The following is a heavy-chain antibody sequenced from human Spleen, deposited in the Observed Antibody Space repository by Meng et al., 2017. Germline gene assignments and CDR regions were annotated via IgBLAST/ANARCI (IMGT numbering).Heavy chain of an antibody. CDR1: GFTFTDSY. CDR2: ISSSGSTI. D-gene: IGHD3-9*01. CDR3: ARVGGETDILTGYDDY. J-gene: IGHJ4*02. V-gene: IGHV3-11*04. Sequence: GESLKISCAASGFTFTDSYTSWIRQAPGKGLEWVSYISSSGSTIYYADSVKGRFTISRDNAKNSLYLQINSLRAEDTAVYYCARVGGETDILTGYDDYWGQGTLVTVSS.